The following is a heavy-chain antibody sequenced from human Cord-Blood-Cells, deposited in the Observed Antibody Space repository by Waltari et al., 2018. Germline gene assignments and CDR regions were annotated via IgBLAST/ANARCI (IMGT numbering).Heavy chain of an antibody. J-gene: IGHJ3*02. CDR2: ISYDGSNK. D-gene: IGHD2-15*01. CDR3: AKVRCGGSCYDAFDI. Sequence: SYRMHWVRQAPGKGLEWVAVISYDGSNKYYADSVKGRFTISRDNSKNTLYLQMNSLRAEDTAVYYCAKVRCGGSCYDAFDIWGQGTMVTVSS. V-gene: IGHV3-30*18. CDR1: SYR.